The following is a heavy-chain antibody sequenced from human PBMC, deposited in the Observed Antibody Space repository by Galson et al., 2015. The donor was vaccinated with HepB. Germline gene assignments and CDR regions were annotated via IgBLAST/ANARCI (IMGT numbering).Heavy chain of an antibody. V-gene: IGHV3-15*01. CDR3: TTSSISGVGSSGWPYYFDY. CDR1: GFTFSNAW. CDR2: IKSKTDGGTT. D-gene: IGHD6-19*01. Sequence: SLRLSCAASGFTFSNAWMSWVRQAPGKGLEWVVRIKSKTDGGTTDYAAPVKGRFTISRDDSTNTLYLQMNSLKTEDTALYYCTTSSISGVGSSGWPYYFDYWGQGTLVAVSS. J-gene: IGHJ4*02.